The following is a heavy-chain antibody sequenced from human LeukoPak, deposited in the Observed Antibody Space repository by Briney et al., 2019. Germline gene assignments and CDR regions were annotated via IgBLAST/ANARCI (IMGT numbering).Heavy chain of an antibody. Sequence: PGGSLRLSCAASGFTFSIYAMSWVRQAPGKGLEWVSAISGSGGSTYYADSVKGRFTISRDNSKNTLYLQMNSLRAEDTAVYYCAKGPWSSGWPVDNWFDPWGQGTLVTVSS. CDR1: GFTFSIYA. CDR3: AKGPWSSGWPVDNWFDP. V-gene: IGHV3-23*01. J-gene: IGHJ5*02. D-gene: IGHD6-19*01. CDR2: ISGSGGST.